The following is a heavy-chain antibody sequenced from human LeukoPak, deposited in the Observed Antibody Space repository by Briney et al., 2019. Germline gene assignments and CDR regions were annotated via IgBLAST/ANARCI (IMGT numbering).Heavy chain of an antibody. Sequence: GGSLRLSCAASGFTFSSYAMSWVRQAPGKGLEWVSAISGSGGSTYYADSVKGRFTISRDNSKNTLYLQVNSLRAEDTAVYYCAKEGGQTGYLNWFDPWGQGTLVTVSS. CDR3: AKEGGQTGYLNWFDP. CDR1: GFTFSSYA. CDR2: ISGSGGST. V-gene: IGHV3-23*01. D-gene: IGHD3-9*01. J-gene: IGHJ5*02.